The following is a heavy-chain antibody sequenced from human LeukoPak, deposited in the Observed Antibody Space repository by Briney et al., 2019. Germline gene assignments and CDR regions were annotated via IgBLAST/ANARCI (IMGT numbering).Heavy chain of an antibody. Sequence: GASVKVSCKNSGYTFIDYFIHWVRQTPGQGLEWMGRINPNTGGTDDAQNFQDRVTMTRDTSINAVYMELNRLTSDDTAVYYCARDLPSTSNWELDYWGQGTLVTVSS. CDR3: ARDLPSTSNWELDY. D-gene: IGHD7-27*01. CDR1: GYTFIDYF. J-gene: IGHJ4*02. V-gene: IGHV1-2*06. CDR2: INPNTGGT.